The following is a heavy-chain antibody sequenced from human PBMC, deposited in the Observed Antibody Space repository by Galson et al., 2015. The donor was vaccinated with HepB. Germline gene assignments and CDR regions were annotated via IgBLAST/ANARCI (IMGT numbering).Heavy chain of an antibody. D-gene: IGHD6-13*01. V-gene: IGHV1-46*01. CDR1: GYTFTTYY. J-gene: IGHJ2*01. CDR3: ASPPRFGSIWYRWWYFDL. Sequence: SVKVSCKASGYTFTTYYMHWVRQAPGQGPEWMGLINPSSGNTSYAQKFQGRVTMTRDTSTSTAYMELSSLRSDDTAVYYCASPPRFGSIWYRWWYFDLWCRGTLVTVSS. CDR2: INPSSGNT.